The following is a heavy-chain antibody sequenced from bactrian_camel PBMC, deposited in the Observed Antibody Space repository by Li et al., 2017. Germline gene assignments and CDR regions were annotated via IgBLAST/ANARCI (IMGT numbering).Heavy chain of an antibody. CDR3: VARRHGECYFWANNWSRPTWYDH. Sequence: VQLVESGGGLVQPGGSLRLSCEASGFTFSDYTMTWVRQAPGKGLEWVSDINSSGRSTNYADSVKGRFTIPEDTAKNTLYLQMNSLKPEDTGLYYCVARRHGECYFWANNWSRPTWYDHWGQGTQVTVS. D-gene: IGHD8*01. V-gene: IGHV3S42*01. CDR2: INSSGRST. J-gene: IGHJ4*01. CDR1: GFTFSDYT.